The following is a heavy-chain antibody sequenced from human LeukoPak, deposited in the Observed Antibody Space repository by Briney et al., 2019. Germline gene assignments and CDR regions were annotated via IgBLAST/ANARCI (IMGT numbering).Heavy chain of an antibody. CDR1: GYTFTDYF. CDR2: INPNSGGT. CDR3: ARDPGYSSPRGDY. V-gene: IGHV1-2*02. Sequence: ASVTVSCKASGYTFTDYFMHWVRQAPGQGLEWMGWINPNSGGTHYAQKFQGRVTMTRDTSISTAYMELSRLRSGDTAVYYCARDPGYSSPRGDYWGQGTLVTVSS. J-gene: IGHJ4*02. D-gene: IGHD5-18*01.